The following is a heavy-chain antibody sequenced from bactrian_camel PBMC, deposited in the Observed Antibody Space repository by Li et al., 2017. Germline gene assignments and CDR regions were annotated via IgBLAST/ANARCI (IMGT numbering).Heavy chain of an antibody. J-gene: IGHJ4*01. D-gene: IGHD8*01. CDR1: GATHNIGC. V-gene: IGHV3S54*01. Sequence: VQLVESGGGSVQVGESLRLSCAGFGATHNIGCMGWFRQAPGKEREGVAAIWTGGGTTYYADSVKGRFTISQDNAKNTLYLQLDNLETEDTAMYYCARGGFNWAFGNCGQGTQVTVS. CDR2: IWTGGGTT. CDR3: ARGGFNWAFGN.